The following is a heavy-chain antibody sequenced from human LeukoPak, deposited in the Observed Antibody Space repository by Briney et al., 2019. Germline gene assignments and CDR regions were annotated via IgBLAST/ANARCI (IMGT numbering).Heavy chain of an antibody. CDR1: GFTFSTYA. V-gene: IGHV3-21*01. Sequence: GGSLRLSCAASGFTFSTYAMNWVRKAPGKGLEWVSSISSSSSYIYYADSLKGRFTISRGSAKNSLFLQMNSLRAEDTAVYYCARTSSLTPTPSFDYWGQGTLVTVSS. J-gene: IGHJ4*02. CDR3: ARTSSLTPTPSFDY. CDR2: ISSSSSYI. D-gene: IGHD2-15*01.